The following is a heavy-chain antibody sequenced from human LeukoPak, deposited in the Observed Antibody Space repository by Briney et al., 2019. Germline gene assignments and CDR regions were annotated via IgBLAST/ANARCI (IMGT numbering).Heavy chain of an antibody. CDR3: ARGRLVLRYFDWTPGWFDP. CDR2: IYYSGST. Sequence: SETLSLTCTVSGGSISSSSYYWGWIRQPPGKGLEWIGSIYYSGSTYYNPSLKSRVTISVDTSKNQFSLKLSSVTAADTAVYYCARGRLVLRYFDWTPGWFDPWGQGTLVTVSS. V-gene: IGHV4-39*07. CDR1: GGSISSSSYY. J-gene: IGHJ5*02. D-gene: IGHD3-9*01.